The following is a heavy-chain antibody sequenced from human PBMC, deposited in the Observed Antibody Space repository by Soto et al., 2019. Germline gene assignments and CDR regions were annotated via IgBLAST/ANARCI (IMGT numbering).Heavy chain of an antibody. D-gene: IGHD4-17*01. CDR3: VREATVTKNYYYYMDV. J-gene: IGHJ6*03. CDR2: IIPIFGTA. V-gene: IGHV1-69*13. Sequence: ASVKVSCKASGGTFSSYAISWVRQAPGQGLEWMGGIIPIFGTANYAQKFQGRVTITADESTSTAYMELSSLRSEDTAVYYCVREATVTKNYYYYMDVWGKGTTVTVSS. CDR1: GGTFSSYA.